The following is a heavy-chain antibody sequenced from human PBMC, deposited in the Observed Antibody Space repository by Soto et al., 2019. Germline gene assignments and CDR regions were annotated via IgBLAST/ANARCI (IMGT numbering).Heavy chain of an antibody. Sequence: SETLSLTCTVSGGSISSYYWSWIRQPPGKGLEWIGYIYYSGSTNYNPSLKSRVTISVDTSKNQFSPKLSPVTAADTAVYYCARRYGSFFDFWGQGTLVTVSS. J-gene: IGHJ4*02. V-gene: IGHV4-59*08. CDR3: ARRYGSFFDF. CDR1: GGSISSYY. CDR2: IYYSGST. D-gene: IGHD5-18*01.